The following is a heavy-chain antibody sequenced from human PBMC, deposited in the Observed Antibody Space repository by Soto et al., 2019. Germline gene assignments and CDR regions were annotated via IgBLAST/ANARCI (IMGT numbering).Heavy chain of an antibody. J-gene: IGHJ3*02. Sequence: PSQTLSLTCAISGDSVSSNSAAWNWIRQSPSRGLEWLGRTYYRSKWYNDYAVSVKSRITINPDTSKNQFSLQLNSVTPEDTAVYYCARAPDDFWSGPDAFDIWGQGTMVTVSS. CDR3: ARAPDDFWSGPDAFDI. CDR2: TYYRSKWYN. D-gene: IGHD3-3*01. V-gene: IGHV6-1*01. CDR1: GDSVSSNSAA.